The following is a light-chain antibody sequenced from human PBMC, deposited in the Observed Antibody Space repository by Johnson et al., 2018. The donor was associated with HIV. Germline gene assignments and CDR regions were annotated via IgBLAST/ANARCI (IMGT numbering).Light chain of an antibody. CDR1: SSNIGNNY. Sequence: QSALTQPPSVSAAPGQKVTISCSGSSSNIGNNYVSWYQQVPGTAPKLLIYDNNRRPSGIPDRFSGSKSGTSATLGITGLQTGDEADYYCGTWDNSLSVFVFGTGTKVTVL. CDR3: GTWDNSLSVFV. CDR2: DNN. V-gene: IGLV1-51*01. J-gene: IGLJ1*01.